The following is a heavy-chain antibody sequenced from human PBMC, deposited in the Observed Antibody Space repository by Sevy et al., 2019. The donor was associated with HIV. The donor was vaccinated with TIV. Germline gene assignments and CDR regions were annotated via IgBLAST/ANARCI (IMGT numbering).Heavy chain of an antibody. CDR3: ASLPNNYYDSGGYSGNDAFDI. J-gene: IGHJ3*02. Sequence: GGSLRLSFAASGFTFSSYGMHWVRQAPGKGREGVAVIWNDRRNKEYADSVKGRFTISRENSKNTLYLQMNSRRAEDTAVYYCASLPNNYYDSGGYSGNDAFDIWGQGTMVTVSS. D-gene: IGHD3-22*01. V-gene: IGHV3-33*01. CDR1: GFTFSSYG. CDR2: IWNDRRNK.